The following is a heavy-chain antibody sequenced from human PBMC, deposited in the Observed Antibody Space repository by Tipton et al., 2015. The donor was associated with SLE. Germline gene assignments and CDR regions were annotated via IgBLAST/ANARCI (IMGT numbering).Heavy chain of an antibody. CDR3: ARGIFGGYPRGSYFDF. D-gene: IGHD3-3*01. Sequence: TLSLTCTVSGDSITSDYWTWIRQPPGKGLEGIGYISYSGRTNYNPSVRSRVSISLDTSKNQFSLKVKSVTTADTAVYYCARGIFGGYPRGSYFDFWGQGTLVPVSP. CDR1: GDSITSDY. V-gene: IGHV4-59*01. J-gene: IGHJ4*02. CDR2: ISYSGRT.